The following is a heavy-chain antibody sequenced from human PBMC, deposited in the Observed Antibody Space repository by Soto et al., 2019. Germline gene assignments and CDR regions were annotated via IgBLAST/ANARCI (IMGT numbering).Heavy chain of an antibody. CDR3: AHIPNYYQYDWSDP. D-gene: IGHD3-16*01. V-gene: IGHV2-5*02. J-gene: IGHJ5*02. CDR2: IYWDDDK. CDR1: GFSLTTRGVG. Sequence: QLTLKESGPTLVKPTQTLTLTCTFSGFSLTTRGVGVGWIRQPPGKALECLALIYWDDDKRYSPSLQSRLSIPKDTSKNQVVLTMTNVDPVDTATYYCAHIPNYYQYDWSDPWGQGTLVSVSS.